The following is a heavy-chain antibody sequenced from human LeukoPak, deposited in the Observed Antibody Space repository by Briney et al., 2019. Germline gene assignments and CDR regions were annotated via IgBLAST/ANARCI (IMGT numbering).Heavy chain of an antibody. J-gene: IGHJ4*02. CDR1: GYTFTSYD. V-gene: IGHV1-8*01. CDR3: ARGQWDSSGYFHFFDY. D-gene: IGHD3-22*01. Sequence: GASVKVSCKASGYTFTSYDINWVRQATGQGLEWMGWMNPNSGNTAYAQRFQGRVTMTRNTPVSTFYMEMSSLRSEDTAVYYCARGQWDSSGYFHFFDYWGQGTPVTVSS. CDR2: MNPNSGNT.